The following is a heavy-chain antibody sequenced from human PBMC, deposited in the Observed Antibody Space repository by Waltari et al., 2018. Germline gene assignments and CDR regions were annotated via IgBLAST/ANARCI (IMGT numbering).Heavy chain of an antibody. D-gene: IGHD3-16*01. CDR3: AKGYYVAAYFDH. Sequence: EVQLLESGGGLVQPGGSLSLSCAASGFTFSNFAMGWVRQAPGKGLEWVSTINSDGDLTYYADSVKGRFTISRDNSKNTLYRQVSSLRAEDTAVYYCAKGYYVAAYFDHWGQGTLVTVSS. CDR1: GFTFSNFA. V-gene: IGHV3-23*01. CDR2: INSDGDLT. J-gene: IGHJ4*02.